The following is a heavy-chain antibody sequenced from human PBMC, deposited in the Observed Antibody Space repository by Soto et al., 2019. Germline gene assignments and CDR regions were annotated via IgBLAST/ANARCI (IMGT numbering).Heavy chain of an antibody. Sequence: QVQLQESGPGLVRPSQTLSLTCTVSGGSISDADYSWTWIRQSPRQGLEWIGYIYYTGDTYSQPSLKSRVIMSVDTSMNHFSLRLSSVTAADTAVYYCARRGHTYWVREVSGQGNTVTVSS. CDR1: GGSISDADYS. V-gene: IGHV4-30-4*01. CDR3: ARRGHTYWVREV. J-gene: IGHJ6*02. CDR2: IYYTGDT. D-gene: IGHD5-18*01.